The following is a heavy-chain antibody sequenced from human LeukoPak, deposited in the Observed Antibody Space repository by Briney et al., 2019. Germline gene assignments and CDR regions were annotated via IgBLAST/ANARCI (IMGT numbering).Heavy chain of an antibody. CDR2: INLRGST. J-gene: IGHJ4*02. Sequence: GSLRLSCAGSGFTFSSYSMNWVRRAPGKGLEWIGEINLRGSTTYNPSLKSRVTISLDESKNQFSLKLSSVTAADTAVYYCARVQESQIDYYFDYWGQGTLVTVSS. V-gene: IGHV4-34*01. CDR1: GFTFSSYS. CDR3: ARVQESQIDYYFDY. D-gene: IGHD3-9*01.